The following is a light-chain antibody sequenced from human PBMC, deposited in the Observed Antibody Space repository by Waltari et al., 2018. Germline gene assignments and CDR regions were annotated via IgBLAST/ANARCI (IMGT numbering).Light chain of an antibody. CDR3: QQYNSYPFT. CDR1: QRLSSY. V-gene: IGKV1-5*03. J-gene: IGKJ3*01. CDR2: KTS. Sequence: RVTIICRASQRLSSYLAWYQQKPGKAPKLLIYKTSSLETGVPSSFSGTGSGTEFTLTISSLQPDDIATYYCQQYNSYPFTFGPGTKVDIK.